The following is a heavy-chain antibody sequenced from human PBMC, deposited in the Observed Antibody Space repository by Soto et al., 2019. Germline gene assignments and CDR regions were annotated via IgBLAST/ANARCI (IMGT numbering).Heavy chain of an antibody. CDR2: IIPIFGTA. Sequence: EASVKVSCKASGGTFSSYAISWVRQAPGQGLEWMGGIIPIFGTANYAQKFQGRVTITADESTSTAYMELSSLRSEDTAVYYCARDGYNYGRRYYYGMDVWGQGTTVTVSS. J-gene: IGHJ6*02. CDR3: ARDGYNYGRRYYYGMDV. CDR1: GGTFSSYA. V-gene: IGHV1-69*13. D-gene: IGHD5-12*01.